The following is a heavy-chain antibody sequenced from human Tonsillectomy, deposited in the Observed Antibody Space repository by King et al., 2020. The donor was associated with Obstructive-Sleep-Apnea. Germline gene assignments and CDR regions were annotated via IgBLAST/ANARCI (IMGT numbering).Heavy chain of an antibody. V-gene: IGHV4-59*01. J-gene: IGHJ4*02. CDR1: GASFTSYY. CDR3: ARDVRRGNAEFDS. CDR2: VHSIGTT. Sequence: VQLQESGPGLVKPSETLSLTCTVSGASFTSYYWTWIRQPLGKELECIGYVHSIGTTRYNPSLKKRVAIAIDPSKNQFSLNLNSVTAADAAVYYCARDVRRGNAEFDSWGQGTLITVSS. D-gene: IGHD3-16*01.